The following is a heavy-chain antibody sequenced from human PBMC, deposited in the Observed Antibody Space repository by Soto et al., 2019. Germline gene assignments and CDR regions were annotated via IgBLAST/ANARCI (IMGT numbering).Heavy chain of an antibody. CDR1: GGSISSSDW. Sequence: QLQESGPGLVKPSGTLSLTCAVSGGSISSSDWWNWVRQPPGKGLEWIGEISESGSPNYNPSLKSRVSISIDKAKNLFSLKLDSVTAADTAVYYCAREVSGVQAFDYWGQGTLVTVSS. CDR3: AREVSGVQAFDY. J-gene: IGHJ4*02. V-gene: IGHV4-4*02. D-gene: IGHD2-8*01. CDR2: ISESGSP.